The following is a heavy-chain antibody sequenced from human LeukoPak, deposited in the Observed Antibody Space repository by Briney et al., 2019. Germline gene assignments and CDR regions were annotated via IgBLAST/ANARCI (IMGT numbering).Heavy chain of an antibody. D-gene: IGHD6-13*01. CDR3: ARAAAGGSNSFDI. Sequence: GGSLRLSCAASGFTFSNHAMHWVRQAPGKGLEWVAIIWYDGSDKYYADSVKGRFTISRDNSKNTLYLLMNSLRTADTAAYYCARAAAGGSNSFDIWGQGAMVAVSS. V-gene: IGHV3-33*01. CDR2: IWYDGSDK. J-gene: IGHJ3*02. CDR1: GFTFSNHA.